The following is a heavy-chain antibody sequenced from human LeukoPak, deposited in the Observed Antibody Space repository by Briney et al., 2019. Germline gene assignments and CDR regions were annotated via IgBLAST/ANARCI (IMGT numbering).Heavy chain of an antibody. Sequence: PGGTLRLSCTDSGFTFSSYAMSWVRQAPGKGLEWVSAISGSGGSTYYADSVKGRFTISRDNSKNTLYLQMNSLRAEDTAVYYCAKDKYDILTGLMDYWGQGTLVTVSS. J-gene: IGHJ4*02. V-gene: IGHV3-23*01. CDR3: AKDKYDILTGLMDY. CDR1: GFTFSSYA. D-gene: IGHD3-9*01. CDR2: ISGSGGST.